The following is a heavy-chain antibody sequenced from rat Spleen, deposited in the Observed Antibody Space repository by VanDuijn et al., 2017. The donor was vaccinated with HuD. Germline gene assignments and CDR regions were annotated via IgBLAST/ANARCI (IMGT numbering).Heavy chain of an antibody. CDR1: GFTFNNYW. J-gene: IGHJ3*01. CDR2: ITNTGGST. V-gene: IGHV5-31*01. Sequence: EVQLVESGGGLVQPGRSLKLSCVASGFTFNNYWMTWIRQAPGKGLEWVASITNTGGSTYYPDSMKGRFTVSRDNAKSTLFLQMDSLRSEDTATYYCARPTEGIAWFVYWGQGTLVTVSS. D-gene: IGHD1-11*01. CDR3: ARPTEGIAWFVY.